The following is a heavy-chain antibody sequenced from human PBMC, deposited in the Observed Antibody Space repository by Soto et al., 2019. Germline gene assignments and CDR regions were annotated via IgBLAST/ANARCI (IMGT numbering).Heavy chain of an antibody. V-gene: IGHV3-74*01. J-gene: IGHJ5*02. D-gene: IGHD6-6*01. CDR3: ARGVGSSSSSLPWWFDP. CDR1: GFTFSSYW. Sequence: EVQLVESGGGLVQPGGSLRLSCAASGFTFSSYWMYWVRQAPGKGLVWVSRINSDGSSTTYADSIKGRFTISRDNAKNTLYWQMHSLRTEDTAVYYCARGVGSSSSSLPWWFDPWGQGTLVTVSS. CDR2: INSDGSST.